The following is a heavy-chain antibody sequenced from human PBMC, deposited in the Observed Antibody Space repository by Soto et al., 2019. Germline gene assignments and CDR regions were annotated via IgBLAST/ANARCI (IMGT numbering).Heavy chain of an antibody. CDR3: ARERTVAGNDY. CDR2: IYYSGST. Sequence: PSETLSLTCTVSGGSISSSSYYWSWMRQHPGKGLEWIGYIYYSGSTYYNPSLKSRVTISVDTSNNQFSLQLSSVTAADTAVYYCARERTVAGNDYWGQGTLVTVSS. CDR1: GGSISSSSYY. D-gene: IGHD6-19*01. V-gene: IGHV4-31*03. J-gene: IGHJ4*02.